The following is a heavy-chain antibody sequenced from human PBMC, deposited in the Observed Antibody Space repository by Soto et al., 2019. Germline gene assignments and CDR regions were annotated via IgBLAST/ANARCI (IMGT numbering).Heavy chain of an antibody. CDR2: TRNKANSYIT. CDR3: ARTKTTSRYNYYGMDV. J-gene: IGHJ6*02. Sequence: GGSLRLSCAASGFIFSDHYMDWVRQAPGKGLEWVGRTRNKANSYITEYAASVKGRFIISRDNSKNSLYLQMNSLKTEDTAVYYCARTKTTSRYNYYGMDVWGLGTTVTVSS. CDR1: GFIFSDHY. V-gene: IGHV3-72*01.